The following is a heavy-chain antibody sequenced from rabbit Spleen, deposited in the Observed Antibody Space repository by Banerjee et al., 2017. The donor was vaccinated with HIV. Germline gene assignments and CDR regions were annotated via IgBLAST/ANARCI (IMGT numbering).Heavy chain of an antibody. J-gene: IGHJ6*01. D-gene: IGHD8-1*01. V-gene: IGHV1S45*01. CDR3: ARDSGTSFSSYGMDL. CDR2: VAAGVSFTS. CDR1: GFSFSNKAV. Sequence: QEQLVESGGGLVKPEGSLKLSCTASGFSFSNKAVMCWVRQAPGKGLEWIACVAAGVSFTSYYATWAKGRFTISKTSSTTVTLQMTSLTAADTATYFCARDSGTSFSSYGMDLWGPGTLVTVS.